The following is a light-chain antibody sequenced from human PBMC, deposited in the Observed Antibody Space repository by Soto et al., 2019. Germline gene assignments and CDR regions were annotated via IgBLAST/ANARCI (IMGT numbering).Light chain of an antibody. CDR3: SSYTSTYIWV. CDR1: IIDIGSHNF. CDR2: GVS. Sequence: QSALTQPASVSGSPGQSITISCPGTIIDIGSHNFVSWHQQHPGKAPKFIIYGVSNRTSGVSNRFSGSKSGNTASLTISGLQADDEADYYCSSYTSTYIWVFGGGTKLTVL. V-gene: IGLV2-14*01. J-gene: IGLJ3*02.